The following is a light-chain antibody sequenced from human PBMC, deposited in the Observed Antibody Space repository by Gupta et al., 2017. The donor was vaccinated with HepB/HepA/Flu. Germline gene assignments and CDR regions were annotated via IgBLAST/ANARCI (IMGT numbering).Light chain of an antibody. CDR3: QQFHTYPWT. CDR1: QTISLW. CDR2: EAS. J-gene: IGKJ1*01. Sequence: DIQMTPSPSTLPASLGETVTIPCRVSQTISLWLARYHQKPGKAPKLLIYEASTLESGVPSRFSGSGSGTEFTLTISSLQPDDCATYYCQQFHTYPWTFSQGTKVEF. V-gene: IGKV1-5*03.